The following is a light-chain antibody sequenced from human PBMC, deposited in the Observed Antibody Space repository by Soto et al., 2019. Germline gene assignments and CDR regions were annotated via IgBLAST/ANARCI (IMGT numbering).Light chain of an antibody. CDR2: GAS. CDR1: QSVRGN. V-gene: IGKV3-15*01. Sequence: EIVRTQSPASLSVSPGERATLSCRSSQSVRGNLAWYQQRPGQSPRLLIYGASSRATGIPARFSGGGSGTEFTLSISGLQSEDFAVYYCQQYNNWPFITFGQGTRLEI. J-gene: IGKJ5*01. CDR3: QQYNNWPFIT.